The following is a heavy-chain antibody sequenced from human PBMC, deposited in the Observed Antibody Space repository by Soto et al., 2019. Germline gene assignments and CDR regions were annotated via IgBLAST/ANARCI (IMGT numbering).Heavy chain of an antibody. CDR3: ARENVLRFLEWLPRQGMDV. V-gene: IGHV3-53*01. J-gene: IGHJ6*02. Sequence: PGWSLRLSCAAPGFRGGTSYIHWVRQAPGKGLEWVSAIQIGGKTYYADSVKGRFIISRDNSENTVYLQMSSLRAEDTAVYFCARENVLRFLEWLPRQGMDVWGQGTTVTGSS. D-gene: IGHD3-3*01. CDR2: IQIGGKT. CDR1: GFRGGTSY.